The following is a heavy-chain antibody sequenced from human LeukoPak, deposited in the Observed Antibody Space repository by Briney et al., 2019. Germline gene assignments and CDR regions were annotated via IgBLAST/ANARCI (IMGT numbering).Heavy chain of an antibody. CDR2: INHSGST. Sequence: SETLSLTCAVYGGSFSGYYWSWIRQPPGKGLEWIGEINHSGSTNYNPSLKSRVTISVDTSKNQFSLKLSSVTAADTAVYYCARPESSTIFGVVNYFDYWGQGTLVTVSS. CDR1: GGSFSGYY. J-gene: IGHJ4*02. CDR3: ARPESSTIFGVVNYFDY. D-gene: IGHD3-3*01. V-gene: IGHV4-34*01.